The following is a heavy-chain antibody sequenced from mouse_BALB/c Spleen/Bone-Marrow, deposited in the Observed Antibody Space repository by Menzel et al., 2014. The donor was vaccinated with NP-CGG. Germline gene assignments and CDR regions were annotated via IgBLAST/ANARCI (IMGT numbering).Heavy chain of an antibody. CDR1: GFTFTDYY. V-gene: IGHV7-3*02. J-gene: IGHJ1*01. CDR3: ARDENVGIYWYFDV. Sequence: EVHLVESGGGSVQPGGSLRLSCATSGFTFTDYYMSWVRPPLGKALEWLGLIRNKANGYTTEYGASVKGRFTISRDNSQRILYLQMNTLRAEDSATYYCARDENVGIYWYFDVWGAGTTVIVSS. CDR2: IRNKANGYTT.